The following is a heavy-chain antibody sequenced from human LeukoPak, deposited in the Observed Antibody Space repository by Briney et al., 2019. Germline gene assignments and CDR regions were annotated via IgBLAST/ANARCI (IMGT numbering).Heavy chain of an antibody. D-gene: IGHD5-12*01. CDR2: ISSSGTYI. Sequence: GGSLTLSCAASGFPFSSYSMHWVRQAPGEGLEWVSSISSSGTYIYYADSVKGRFTISRDNAKDSLYLQMNSLRAEDTAVYYCARDRGVATWGWDFDYWGQGTLVTVSS. J-gene: IGHJ4*02. CDR1: GFPFSSYS. CDR3: ARDRGVATWGWDFDY. V-gene: IGHV3-21*01.